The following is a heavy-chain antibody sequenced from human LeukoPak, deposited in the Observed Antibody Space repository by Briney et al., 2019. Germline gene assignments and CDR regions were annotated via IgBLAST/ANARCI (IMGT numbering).Heavy chain of an antibody. CDR3: ARQLHDNTMIVVVTLFDY. CDR1: GYTFTSYD. CDR2: MNPNSGNT. Sequence: GASVKVSCKASGYTFTSYDINWVRQATGQGLEWMGWMNPNSGNTGYAQKFQGRVTMTRDTSISTAYMELSRLRSDDTAVYYCARQLHDNTMIVVVTLFDYWGQGTLVTVSS. D-gene: IGHD3-22*01. V-gene: IGHV1-8*02. J-gene: IGHJ4*02.